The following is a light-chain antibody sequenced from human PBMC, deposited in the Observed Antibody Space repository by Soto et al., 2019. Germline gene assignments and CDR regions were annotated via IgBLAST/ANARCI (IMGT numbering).Light chain of an antibody. CDR1: SSDVVGYNF. V-gene: IGLV2-14*01. CDR2: DVS. Sequence: QSALTQPASVSGSPGQSITISCTGTSSDVVGYNFVSWYQQHPGKAPKLMIYDVSNRPSGVSNRFSGSKSGNTASLTISGRQAADEADYYCSSYTRSSTPYVFGTGTKLTVL. CDR3: SSYTRSSTPYV. J-gene: IGLJ1*01.